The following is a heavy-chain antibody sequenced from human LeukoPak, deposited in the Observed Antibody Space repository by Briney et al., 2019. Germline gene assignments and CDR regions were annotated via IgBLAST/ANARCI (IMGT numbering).Heavy chain of an antibody. CDR2: ISSSGSTI. CDR1: GFTFSSYE. CDR3: AREYANWFDP. Sequence: GGSLRLSCAASGFTFSSYEMNWVRQAPGKGLEWVSYISSSGSTIYYADSVKGRFTISRDNAKNSPYLQMNSLRAEDTAVYYCAREYANWFDPWGQGTLVTVSS. V-gene: IGHV3-48*03. J-gene: IGHJ5*02.